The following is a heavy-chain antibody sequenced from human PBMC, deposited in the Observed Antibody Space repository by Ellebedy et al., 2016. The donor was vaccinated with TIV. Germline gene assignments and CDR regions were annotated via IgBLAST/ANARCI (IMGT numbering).Heavy chain of an antibody. CDR2: IYYSGST. D-gene: IGHD2-15*01. CDR1: GGSISDYY. Sequence: SETLSLTCTVSGGSISDYYWSWIRQPPGKGLEWIGYIYYSGSTNYNPSLKSRVTISVDTSKNQFSLNLSSVTAADTAVYYCARFIDCSGGSCQDYWGQGTLVTVSS. J-gene: IGHJ4*02. CDR3: ARFIDCSGGSCQDY. V-gene: IGHV4-59*01.